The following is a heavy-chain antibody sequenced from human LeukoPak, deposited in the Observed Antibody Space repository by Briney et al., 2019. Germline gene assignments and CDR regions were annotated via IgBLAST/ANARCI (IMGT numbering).Heavy chain of an antibody. Sequence: ASVKVSCKASGYTFTSYYMHWVRQAPGQGLEWMGIINPSGGSTSYAQKFQGRVTMTRDTSTSTVYMELSSLRSEDTAVYYCARDPLLWRRNNWFDPWGRGTLVTVSS. CDR3: ARDPLLWRRNNWFDP. CDR1: GYTFTSYY. V-gene: IGHV1-46*01. CDR2: INPSGGST. J-gene: IGHJ5*02. D-gene: IGHD2-15*01.